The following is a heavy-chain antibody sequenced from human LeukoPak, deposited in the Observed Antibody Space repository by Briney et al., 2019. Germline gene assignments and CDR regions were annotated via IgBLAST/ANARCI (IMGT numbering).Heavy chain of an antibody. D-gene: IGHD3-3*01. CDR2: IYTSGST. J-gene: IGHJ5*02. V-gene: IGHV4-61*02. CDR3: ARHLQWLSGSNWFDP. CDR1: GGSISSGSYY. Sequence: PSETLSLTCTVSGGSISSGSYYWSWIRQPAGKGLEWIGRIYTSGSTNYNPSLKSRVTISVDTSKNKFSLKLSSVTAADTAVYYCARHLQWLSGSNWFDPWGQGTLVTVSS.